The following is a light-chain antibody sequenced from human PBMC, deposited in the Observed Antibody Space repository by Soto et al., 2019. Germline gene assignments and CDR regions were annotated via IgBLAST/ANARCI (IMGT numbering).Light chain of an antibody. J-gene: IGLJ1*01. CDR2: DVN. CDR3: CSYAGSNNYV. CDR1: SSDVGGYNS. V-gene: IGLV2-11*01. Sequence: QSALTQPRSVSGSPGQSVTISCTGASSDVGGYNSVSWYQQHPVKAPKLMIYDVNKRPSGVPDRFSGSKSGNTASLTISGLQTEDEADYYCCSYAGSNNYVFGTGTKVTVL.